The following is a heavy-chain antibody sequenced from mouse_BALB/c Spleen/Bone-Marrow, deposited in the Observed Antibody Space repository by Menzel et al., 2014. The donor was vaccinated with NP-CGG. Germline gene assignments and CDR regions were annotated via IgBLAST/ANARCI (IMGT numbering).Heavy chain of an antibody. CDR3: AGSGSNSGYFDY. D-gene: IGHD2-5*01. Sequence: EVQGVESGGGLVQPGGSRKLSCAASGFTFSSFAMHWVRQAPEKGLEWVAYISSGSSTIYYADTVMGRFTISRDNPKNTRFLQMTSLRAEDAAMYYCAGSGSNSGYFDYWGQGTTLTVSP. CDR1: GFTFSSFA. J-gene: IGHJ2*01. V-gene: IGHV5-17*02. CDR2: ISSGSSTI.